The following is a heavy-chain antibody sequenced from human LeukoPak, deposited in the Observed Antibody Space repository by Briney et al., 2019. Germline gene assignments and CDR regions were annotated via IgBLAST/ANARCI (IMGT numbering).Heavy chain of an antibody. Sequence: SETLSLTCTISGGSISSGDYYWSWIRQPPGKGLEWIGYIYYSGSTYYNPSLKSRVTISVDTSKNQFSLKLSSVTAADTAVYYCARGRRYCGSTSCFYFDYWGQGTLVTVSS. V-gene: IGHV4-30-4*08. D-gene: IGHD2-2*01. CDR1: GGSISSGDYY. CDR2: IYYSGST. CDR3: ARGRRYCGSTSCFYFDY. J-gene: IGHJ4*02.